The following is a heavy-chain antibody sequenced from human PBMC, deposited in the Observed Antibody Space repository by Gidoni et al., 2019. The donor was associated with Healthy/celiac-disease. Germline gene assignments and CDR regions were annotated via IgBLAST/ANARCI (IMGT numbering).Heavy chain of an antibody. D-gene: IGHD7-27*01. CDR1: GGSISSYY. CDR3: ARIPNWGKSYYYGMDV. Sequence: QVQLQESGPGLVKPSETLSLTCTVSGGSISSYYWSWIRQPPGKGLEWIGYIYYSGSTNYNPSLKSRVTISVDTSKNQFSLKLSSVTAADTAVYYCARIPNWGKSYYYGMDVWGQGTTVTVSS. V-gene: IGHV4-59*08. CDR2: IYYSGST. J-gene: IGHJ6*02.